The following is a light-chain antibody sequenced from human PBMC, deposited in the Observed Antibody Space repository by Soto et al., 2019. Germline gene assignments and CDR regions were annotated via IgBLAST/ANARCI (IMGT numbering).Light chain of an antibody. J-gene: IGKJ1*01. CDR3: QQSYNTPLT. V-gene: IGKV1-39*01. CDR2: DAS. Sequence: IEVTQSPSSLAASLGDRVTITCRASQTIGSYVTWYRQKSGAAPGLLIYDASTLPTGVPSRFRGGASGTDFTLTISSLQLDDFATYYCQQSYNTPLTFGQGTKVDI. CDR1: QTIGSY.